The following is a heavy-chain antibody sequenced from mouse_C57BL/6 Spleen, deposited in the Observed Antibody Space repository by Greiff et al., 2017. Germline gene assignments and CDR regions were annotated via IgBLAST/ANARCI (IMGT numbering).Heavy chain of an antibody. CDR1: GYTFTSYW. J-gene: IGHJ1*03. D-gene: IGHD1-1*01. CDR2: IYPSDSET. V-gene: IGHV1-61*01. CDR3: ARRILWYFDV. Sequence: VQLQQPGAELVRPGSSVKLSCKASGYTFTSYWMDWVKQRPGQGLEWIGNIYPSDSETHYNQKFKDKATLTVDKSSSTAYMQLSSLTSEDSAVYYCARRILWYFDVWGTGTTVTVSS.